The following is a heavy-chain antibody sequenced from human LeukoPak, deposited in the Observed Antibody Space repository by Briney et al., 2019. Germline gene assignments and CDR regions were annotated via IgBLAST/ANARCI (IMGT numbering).Heavy chain of an antibody. V-gene: IGHV3-74*01. D-gene: IGHD1-26*01. CDR1: GFSFSVYW. CDR3: VGRSGNYYNY. CDR2: IKTDGSIT. Sequence: GGSLRLSCAASGFSFSVYWMHWVRQAPGKGPVWVSRIKTDGSITDYADSVKGRFTISRDNSKDTLYLEMNSLRGEDTATYYCVGRSGNYYNYWGQGTLVTVSS. J-gene: IGHJ4*02.